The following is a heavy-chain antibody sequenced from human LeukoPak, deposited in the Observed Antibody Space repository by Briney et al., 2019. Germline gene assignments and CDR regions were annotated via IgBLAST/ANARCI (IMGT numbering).Heavy chain of an antibody. J-gene: IGHJ4*02. CDR3: ATVEYYYDSSGYYPRY. D-gene: IGHD3-22*01. CDR1: GYTLTELS. Sequence: ASVKVSCKVSGYTLTELSMHWVRQAPGKGLEWMGGFDPEDGETIYAQKFQGRVTMTEGTSTDTAYMELSSLRSEDTAVYYCATVEYYYDSSGYYPRYWGQGTLVTVSS. CDR2: FDPEDGET. V-gene: IGHV1-24*01.